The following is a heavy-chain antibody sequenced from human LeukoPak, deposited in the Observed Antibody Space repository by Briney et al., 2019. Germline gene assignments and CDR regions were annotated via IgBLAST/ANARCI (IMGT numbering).Heavy chain of an antibody. Sequence: PGGSLRLSCAASRFTFSIFTMSWVRQAPGKGLEWVSSMSSGSSYIYYADSVKGRFTISRDNANSSLYLQMDSLRADDTAVYFCARLRYTYGKNFDYWGQGALATVSS. CDR1: RFTFSIFT. J-gene: IGHJ4*02. V-gene: IGHV3-21*01. D-gene: IGHD5-18*01. CDR2: MSSGSSYI. CDR3: ARLRYTYGKNFDY.